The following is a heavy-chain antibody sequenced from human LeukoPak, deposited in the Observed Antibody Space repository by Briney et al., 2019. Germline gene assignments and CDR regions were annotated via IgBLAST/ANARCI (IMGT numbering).Heavy chain of an antibody. J-gene: IGHJ6*03. Sequence: TGGSLRLSCAASGFTFSGSAVHWVRQASGKGLEWVGRIRSKANSYATAYAASVKGRFTISRDDSKNTAYLQMNSLKTEDTAVYYCTRGYSDYYYYMDVWGKGTTVTISS. D-gene: IGHD5-12*01. V-gene: IGHV3-73*01. CDR3: TRGYSDYYYYMDV. CDR1: GFTFSGSA. CDR2: IRSKANSYAT.